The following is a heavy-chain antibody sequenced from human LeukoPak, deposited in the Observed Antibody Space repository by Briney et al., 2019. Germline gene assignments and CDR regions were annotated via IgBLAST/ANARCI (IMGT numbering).Heavy chain of an antibody. V-gene: IGHV1-3*01. D-gene: IGHD3-16*02. CDR2: ISAGNGNT. CDR1: GGTFSSYA. J-gene: IGHJ4*02. Sequence: GASVKVSGKASGGTFSSYAMHWVRQAPGQRLEWMGWISAGNGNTKYSQKFQGRVTITRDTSASTAYMELSSLRSEDTAVYYCARVNGTWGSYRYFHYFDYWGQGTLVTVSS. CDR3: ARVNGTWGSYRYFHYFDY.